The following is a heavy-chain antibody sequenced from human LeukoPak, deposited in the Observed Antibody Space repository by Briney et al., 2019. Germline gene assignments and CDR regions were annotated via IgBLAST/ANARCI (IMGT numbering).Heavy chain of an antibody. CDR3: AKIHGKSIVVVVAAYYFDY. V-gene: IGHV3-30*18. CDR2: ISYDGSNK. Sequence: GRSLRLSCAASGFTFSSYGMHWVRQAPGKGLEWVAVISYDGSNKYYADSVKGRFTISRDNSKNTLYLQMNSLRAEDTAVYYCAKIHGKSIVVVVAAYYFDYWGQGTLVTVSS. D-gene: IGHD2-15*01. J-gene: IGHJ4*02. CDR1: GFTFSSYG.